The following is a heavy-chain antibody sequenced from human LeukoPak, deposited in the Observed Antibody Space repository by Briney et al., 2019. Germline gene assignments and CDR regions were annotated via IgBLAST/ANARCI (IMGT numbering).Heavy chain of an antibody. CDR2: IRYDGSNK. J-gene: IGHJ6*03. V-gene: IGHV3-30*02. Sequence: GGSLRLSCAASGFTFSSYGMHWVRQAPGKGLECVAFIRYDGSNKYYADSVKGRFTISRDNSKNTLYLQMNSLRAEDTAVYYCAKDPAVGYCSIPAAECYYYYYMDVWGKGTTVTISS. D-gene: IGHD2-2*01. CDR3: AKDPAVGYCSIPAAECYYYYYMDV. CDR1: GFTFSSYG.